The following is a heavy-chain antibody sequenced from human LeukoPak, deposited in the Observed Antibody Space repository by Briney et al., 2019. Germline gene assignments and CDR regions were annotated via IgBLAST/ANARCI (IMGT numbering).Heavy chain of an antibody. CDR2: INPNSGGT. D-gene: IGHD3-16*01. J-gene: IGHJ6*03. CDR1: GYTFTGYY. Sequence: ASVKVSCKASGYTFTGYYIQWVRQAPGQGLEWMGRINPNSGGTHYAQKFQGRVTMTRDASISTAYMEMSRLRSDDTAIYYCARAPGGVAAYYYYMDVWGKGTTVTVSS. V-gene: IGHV1-2*06. CDR3: ARAPGGVAAYYYYMDV.